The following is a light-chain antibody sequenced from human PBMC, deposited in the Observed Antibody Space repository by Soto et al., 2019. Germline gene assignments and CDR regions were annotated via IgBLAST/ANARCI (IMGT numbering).Light chain of an antibody. CDR1: QSVTSSY. Sequence: VLTQSPGTLSLSPGDRATLSCRAGQSVTSSYLAWYQQKPGQAPRLLIYGASSRATDIPDRFSGSGSGTDFTLTISRLEPEDFAVFYCQRYGSSPPWTFGQGTKVEIQ. V-gene: IGKV3-20*01. J-gene: IGKJ1*01. CDR2: GAS. CDR3: QRYGSSPPWT.